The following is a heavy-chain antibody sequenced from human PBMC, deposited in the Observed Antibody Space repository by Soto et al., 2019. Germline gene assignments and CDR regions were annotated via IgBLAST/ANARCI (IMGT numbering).Heavy chain of an antibody. D-gene: IGHD3-10*01. V-gene: IGHV1-18*01. CDR1: VYTFTSYG. CDR2: ISAYNGNT. Sequence: ASVTVSCKASVYTFTSYGSSWVRQAPGQGLEWMGWISAYNGNTNYAQKLQGRVTMTTDTSTSTAYMELRSLRSDDTAVYYCARDLESCYGSGSSNDAFDIWGQGTMVTVSS. CDR3: ARDLESCYGSGSSNDAFDI. J-gene: IGHJ3*02.